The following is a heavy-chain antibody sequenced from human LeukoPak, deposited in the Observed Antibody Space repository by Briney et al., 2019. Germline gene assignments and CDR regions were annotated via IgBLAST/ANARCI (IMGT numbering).Heavy chain of an antibody. D-gene: IGHD2-2*01. CDR2: IRYDGSNK. CDR1: GFTFSSYG. J-gene: IGHJ3*02. V-gene: IGHV3-30*02. Sequence: GGSLRLSCAASGFTFSSYGMHWVRQAPGKGLEWVAFIRYDGSNKYYADSVKGRFTISRDNSKNTLYLQMNSLRAEDTAVYYCAKDERGYCSSTSCYGAFDIWGQGTMVTVSS. CDR3: AKDERGYCSSTSCYGAFDI.